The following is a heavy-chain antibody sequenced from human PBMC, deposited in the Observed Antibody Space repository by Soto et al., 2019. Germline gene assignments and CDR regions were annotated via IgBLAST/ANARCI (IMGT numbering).Heavy chain of an antibody. CDR3: ARGDGSLDY. CDR1: GFTFSSYG. V-gene: IGHV3-33*01. J-gene: IGHJ4*02. Sequence: QVQLVESGGGVVQPGRSLRLSCAASGFTFSSYGMHWVRQAPGKGLEWVAVIWYDGSNKYYADSVKGRFTISRDNSKNTLYLQMNSLGAEDTAVYYCARGDGSLDYWGQGTLVTVSS. D-gene: IGHD5-12*01. CDR2: IWYDGSNK.